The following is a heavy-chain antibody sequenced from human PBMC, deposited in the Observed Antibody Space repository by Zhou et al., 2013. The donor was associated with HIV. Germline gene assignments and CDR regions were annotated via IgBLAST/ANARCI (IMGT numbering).Heavy chain of an antibody. Sequence: QVELMQSGTEVKKPGASVKVSCKASGYTFTSYGISWVRQAPGQGLEWMGWISAYNGNTNYAQKLQGRVTMTTDTSTSTAYMELRSLRSDDTAVYYCARVEYCGGDCYHIIDYWGQGTLVTVSS. J-gene: IGHJ4*02. CDR2: ISAYNGNT. D-gene: IGHD2-21*02. V-gene: IGHV1-18*01. CDR3: ARVEYCGGDCYHIIDY. CDR1: GYTFTSYG.